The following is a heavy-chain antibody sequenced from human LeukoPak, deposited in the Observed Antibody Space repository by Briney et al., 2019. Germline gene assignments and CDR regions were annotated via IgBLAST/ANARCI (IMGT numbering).Heavy chain of an antibody. J-gene: IGHJ4*02. V-gene: IGHV3-30*18. D-gene: IGHD3-9*01. CDR2: ISYDGSNK. CDR3: AKDWDYDILTGIDY. Sequence: PGRSLRLSCAASGFTFSSYGMHWVRQAPGKGLEWVAVISYDGSNKYYADSVKGRFTISRDNSKNALYLQMNSLRAEDTAVYYCAKDWDYDILTGIDYWGQGTLVTVSS. CDR1: GFTFSSYG.